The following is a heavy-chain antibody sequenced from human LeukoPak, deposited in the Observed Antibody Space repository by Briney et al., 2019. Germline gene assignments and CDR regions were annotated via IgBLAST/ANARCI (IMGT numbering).Heavy chain of an antibody. V-gene: IGHV3-23*01. CDR2: ISHSGDNT. Sequence: PSETLSLTCTVSGGSISGSSYYWGWIRQPPGKGLEWVSAISHSGDNTHYADSVKGRFTISRDNSKNTLYLQMNSLRAGDSAVYYCAKDHYWGQGTLVTVSS. J-gene: IGHJ4*02. CDR1: GGSISGSSYY. CDR3: AKDHY.